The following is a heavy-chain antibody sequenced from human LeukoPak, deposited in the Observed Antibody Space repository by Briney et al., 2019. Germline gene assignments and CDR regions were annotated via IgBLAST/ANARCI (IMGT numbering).Heavy chain of an antibody. CDR2: INPSGGST. J-gene: IGHJ4*02. CDR3: ARDLITADS. D-gene: IGHD1-14*01. CDR1: GYNFTSYY. Sequence: ASVKVSCKASGYNFTSYYIHWVRQAPGQGLEWMGIINPSGGSTNYAQKFQGRVTMTRDTSTSTVYMELSSLRSEDTAVYYCARDLITADSWGQGTLVTVSS. V-gene: IGHV1-46*01.